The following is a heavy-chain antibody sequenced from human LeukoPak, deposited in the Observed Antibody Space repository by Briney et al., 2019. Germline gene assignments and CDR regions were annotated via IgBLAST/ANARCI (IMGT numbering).Heavy chain of an antibody. CDR2: INWNGGST. CDR1: GFTFDDYG. D-gene: IGHD1-26*01. Sequence: GGSLRLSCAASGFTFDDYGMSWVRHAPGKGLEWVSGINWNGGSTGYADSVKGRFTISRDNAKNSLYLQMNSLRAEDTALYYCARGSQYSGSYSKPGDAFDIWGQGTMVTVSS. J-gene: IGHJ3*02. CDR3: ARGSQYSGSYSKPGDAFDI. V-gene: IGHV3-20*04.